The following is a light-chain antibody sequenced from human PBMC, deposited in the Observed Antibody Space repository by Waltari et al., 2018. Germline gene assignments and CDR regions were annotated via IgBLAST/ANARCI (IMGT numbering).Light chain of an antibody. CDR2: RNN. V-gene: IGLV1-47*01. CDR1: NSKAAINY. J-gene: IGLJ1*01. Sequence: QSVLTQPPSVSGAPGQRVTIYCSGSNSKAAINYVSWFQHVPGAAPRLLIYRNNQRPSGVPDRFSGSKSGSSASLAISGLRSEDDADYYCAAWDVSLRGIFGTGTRVTVL. CDR3: AAWDVSLRGI.